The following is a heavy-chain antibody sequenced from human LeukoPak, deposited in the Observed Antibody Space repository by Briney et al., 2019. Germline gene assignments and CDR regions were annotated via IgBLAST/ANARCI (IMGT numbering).Heavy chain of an antibody. D-gene: IGHD6-13*01. J-gene: IGHJ3*02. CDR3: ARQGGSSWYKAFDI. V-gene: IGHV4-61*02. CDR1: GGSISSGSYY. Sequence: SQTLSLTCTVSGGSISSGSYYWSWIRQPAGKGLEWIGRIYTSGSTNYNPSLKSRVTISVDTSKNQFSLKLSSVTAADTAVYYCARQGGSSWYKAFDIWGQGTMVTVSS. CDR2: IYTSGST.